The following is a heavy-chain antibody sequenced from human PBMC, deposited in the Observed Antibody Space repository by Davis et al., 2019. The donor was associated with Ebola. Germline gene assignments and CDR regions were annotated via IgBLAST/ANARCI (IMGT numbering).Heavy chain of an antibody. J-gene: IGHJ4*02. D-gene: IGHD3-10*01. CDR1: GFTFSDYY. CDR3: ARGGSGSYYSHFDY. Sequence: GESLKISCAASGFTFSDYYMSWVRQAPGKGLGWVSVIFSGGSTYYADSVKGRFTISRDNSKNTLYLQMNSLRAEDTAVYYCARGGSGSYYSHFDYWGQGTLVTVSS. V-gene: IGHV3-53*01. CDR2: IFSGGST.